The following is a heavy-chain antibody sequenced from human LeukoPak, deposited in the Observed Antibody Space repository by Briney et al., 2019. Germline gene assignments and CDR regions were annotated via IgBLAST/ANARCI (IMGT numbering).Heavy chain of an antibody. CDR2: IYYSGST. J-gene: IGHJ3*02. CDR3: ARPNNYDSSGYHPPSDAFDI. CDR1: GGSISSSSYY. D-gene: IGHD3-22*01. V-gene: IGHV4-39*01. Sequence: SETLSLTCTVSGGSISSSSYYWGWIRQPPGKGLEWIGSIYYSGSTYYNPSLKSRVTISVDTSKNQFSLKLSSVTAADTAVYYCARPNNYDSSGYHPPSDAFDIWGQGTMVTVSS.